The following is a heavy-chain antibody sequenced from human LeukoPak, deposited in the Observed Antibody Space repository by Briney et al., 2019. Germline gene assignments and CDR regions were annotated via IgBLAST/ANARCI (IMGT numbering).Heavy chain of an antibody. V-gene: IGHV4-34*01. CDR2: INHSGST. D-gene: IGHD4-23*01. Sequence: PSETLSLTCAVYGGSFSGYYWSWIRQPPGKGLEWIGEINHSGSTNYNPSLKSRVTISVDTSKNQFSLKLSSVTAADTAVYYCAREGYNYGGNSQKIYYGMDVWGQGTTVTVSS. J-gene: IGHJ6*02. CDR3: AREGYNYGGNSQKIYYGMDV. CDR1: GGSFSGYY.